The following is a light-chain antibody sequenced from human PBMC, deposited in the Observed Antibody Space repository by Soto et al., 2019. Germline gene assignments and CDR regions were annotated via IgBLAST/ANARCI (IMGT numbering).Light chain of an antibody. CDR3: QQYNNWPPWT. V-gene: IGKV3-15*01. J-gene: IGKJ1*01. CDR1: QSVSSN. Sequence: EIVMTQSPATLSVSPGERATLSCRASQSVSSNLAWYQQKPGQAPRLLIYGASTRATGIPARFSGSGSGTEVTLTISSPQSEDFAVYYCQQYNNWPPWTFGKGTKVEIK. CDR2: GAS.